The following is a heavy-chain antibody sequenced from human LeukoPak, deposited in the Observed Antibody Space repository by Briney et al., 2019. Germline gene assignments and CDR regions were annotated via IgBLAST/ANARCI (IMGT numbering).Heavy chain of an antibody. CDR2: IDDSGNT. CDR1: GGSIRSYF. V-gene: IGHV4-59*12. Sequence: SETLSLTCSVSGGSIRSYFWSWIRQPAGKGLEWIGYIDDSGNTKYNPSLKNRVTMSVDTSKNQFSLKLSSVTAADTAVYYCARDFDDYVWGSLGYWGQGTLVTVSS. CDR3: ARDFDDYVWGSLGY. D-gene: IGHD3-16*01. J-gene: IGHJ4*02.